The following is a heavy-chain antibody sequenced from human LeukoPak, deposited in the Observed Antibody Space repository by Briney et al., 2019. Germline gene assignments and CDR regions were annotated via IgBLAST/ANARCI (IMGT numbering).Heavy chain of an antibody. CDR3: AREAYSSSWVRYYYYRMDV. Sequence: GGSLRLSCAASGFTFSSYWMSWVRQAPGKGLEWVANIKQDGSEKYYVDSVKGRFTISRDNAKNSLYLQMNSLRAEDTAVYYCAREAYSSSWVRYYYYRMDVWGQGTTVTVSS. V-gene: IGHV3-7*01. J-gene: IGHJ6*02. D-gene: IGHD6-13*01. CDR2: IKQDGSEK. CDR1: GFTFSSYW.